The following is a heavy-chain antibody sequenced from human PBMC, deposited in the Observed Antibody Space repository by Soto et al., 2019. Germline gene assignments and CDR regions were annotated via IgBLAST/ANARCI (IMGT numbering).Heavy chain of an antibody. V-gene: IGHV5-51*01. CDR2: IYPGDSGT. CDR3: ARRADTTLVFDY. D-gene: IGHD5-18*01. J-gene: IGHJ4*02. Sequence: GESLKISCKGSGYRFTSYWIGWVRQMPGKGLEWMGIIYPGDSGTRYSPSFQGQVTISADKSISTAYLQWSSLQASDTAIYYCARRADTTLVFDYWGQGTPVTVSS. CDR1: GYRFTSYW.